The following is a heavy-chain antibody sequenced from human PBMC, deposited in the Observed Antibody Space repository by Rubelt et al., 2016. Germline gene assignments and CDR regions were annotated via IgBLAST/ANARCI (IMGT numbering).Heavy chain of an antibody. D-gene: IGHD3-10*01. CDR2: INPSGGGT. V-gene: IGHV1-46*01. Sequence: LHWVRQAPGQGLEWMGIINPSGGGTTYAQKFQGRVTMTRDTSTNTVYMELSSLRSDDTAVYYCARGGTMVRGVTPDYWGLGTLVIVSS. J-gene: IGHJ4*02. CDR3: ARGGTMVRGVTPDY.